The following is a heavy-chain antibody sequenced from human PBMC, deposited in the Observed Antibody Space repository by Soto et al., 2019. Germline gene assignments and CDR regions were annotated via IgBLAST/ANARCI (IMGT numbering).Heavy chain of an antibody. CDR3: ARDREIEVAGTVDY. CDR2: VYYSGGA. Sequence: SETLSLTCTVSGVSIHNSHSFWGWIRQPPGKGLEFIGTVYYSGGAHYDSSLKSRVTISVDTSINTAYMDLRRLGYDDTAVYYCARDREIEVAGTVDYWGQGSLVTVSS. D-gene: IGHD6-19*01. J-gene: IGHJ4*02. V-gene: IGHV4-39*02. CDR1: GVSIHNSHSF.